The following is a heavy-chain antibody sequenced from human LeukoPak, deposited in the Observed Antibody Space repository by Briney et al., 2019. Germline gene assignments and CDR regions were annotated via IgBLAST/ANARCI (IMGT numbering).Heavy chain of an antibody. CDR2: ISAYNGNT. CDR1: GYTFTSYG. D-gene: IGHD2-8*01. J-gene: IGHJ5*02. CDR3: ARGYCTNGVCYTRSWFDP. V-gene: IGHV1-18*01. Sequence: GASVKVSCKAPGYTFTSYGISWVRQAPGQGLEWMGWISAYNGNTNYAQKLQGRVTMTTDTSTSTAYMELRSLRSDDTAVYYCARGYCTNGVCYTRSWFDPWGQGTLVTVSS.